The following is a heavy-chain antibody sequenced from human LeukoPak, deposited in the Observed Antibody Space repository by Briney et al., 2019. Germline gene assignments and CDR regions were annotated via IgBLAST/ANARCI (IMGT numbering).Heavy chain of an antibody. V-gene: IGHV4-59*08. CDR2: ISSSGNT. J-gene: IGHJ4*02. D-gene: IGHD4-17*01. Sequence: SETLSLTCTVSGGSIRGYYWTWIRQPPGRGLGWIGYISSSGNTNFNPSLKSRVTMSVDTSRNQFSLKLRSVTAADTAVYYCARRNYGDYDHYFDSWGQGALVTVSS. CDR1: GGSIRGYY. CDR3: ARRNYGDYDHYFDS.